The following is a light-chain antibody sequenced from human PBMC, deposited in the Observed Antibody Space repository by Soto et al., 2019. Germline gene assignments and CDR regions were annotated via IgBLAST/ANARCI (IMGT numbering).Light chain of an antibody. CDR3: QSLGTGIQV. CDR2: INYDGTH. V-gene: IGLV4-69*01. CDR1: SGYSTYA. Sequence: QLVLTQSPSASASLGASVKLTCTLSSGYSTYAIAWHQQQSGKGPRFLMKINYDGTHSKGDGFYDRVSGSSSGAERHLTIYSLQAEDEADYYCQSLGTGIQVFGGGTKVTVL. J-gene: IGLJ3*02.